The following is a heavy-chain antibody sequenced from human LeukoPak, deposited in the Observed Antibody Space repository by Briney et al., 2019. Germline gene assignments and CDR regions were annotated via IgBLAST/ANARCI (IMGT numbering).Heavy chain of an antibody. V-gene: IGHV3-7*01. J-gene: IGHJ3*02. CDR3: ARGGVNTFWSGYYGDAFDI. Sequence: GGSLRLSCAASGFTFSSYWMSWVRQAPGKGLEWVANIKQDGSEKYYVDSVKGRFTISRDNAKNSLYLQMNSPRAEDTAVYYCARGGVNTFWSGYYGDAFDIWGQGTMVTVSS. CDR2: IKQDGSEK. CDR1: GFTFSSYW. D-gene: IGHD3-3*01.